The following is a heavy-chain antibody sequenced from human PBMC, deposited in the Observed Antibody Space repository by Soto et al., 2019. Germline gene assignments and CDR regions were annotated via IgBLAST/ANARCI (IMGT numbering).Heavy chain of an antibody. CDR1: GFTVSSNY. D-gene: IGHD6-13*01. CDR3: ARRRSYSSSSYDYYYYGMDV. Sequence: EVQLVESGGGLIQPGGSLRLSCAASGFTVSSNYMSWVRQAPGKGLEWVSVIYSGGSTYYADSVKGRFTISRDNSKNTLYLQRNSLRAEDTALYYCARRRSYSSSSYDYYYYGMDVWGQGTTVTVSS. CDR2: IYSGGST. V-gene: IGHV3-53*01. J-gene: IGHJ6*02.